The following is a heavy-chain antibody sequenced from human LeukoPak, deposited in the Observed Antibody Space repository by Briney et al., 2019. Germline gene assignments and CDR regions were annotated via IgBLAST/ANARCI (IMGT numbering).Heavy chain of an antibody. D-gene: IGHD3-10*01. CDR1: GFTFSSSA. J-gene: IGHJ4*02. CDR2: ISGSGGGT. CDR3: GKLLYSSGMYHFDY. Sequence: GGSLRLSCATSGFTFSSSAMSWVRQPPGKGLAWVSTISGSGGGTYYADSVKGRFTISRDNSKNTLYLQMNSLRAEDTAVFYCGKLLYSSGMYHFDYWGQGTLVTVSS. V-gene: IGHV3-23*01.